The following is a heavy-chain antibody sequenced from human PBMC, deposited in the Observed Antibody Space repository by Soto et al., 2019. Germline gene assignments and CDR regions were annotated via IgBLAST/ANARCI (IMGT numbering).Heavy chain of an antibody. CDR3: ARFRGAEQHLGYYGMDV. J-gene: IGHJ6*02. Sequence: ASVKVSCKAVGYSFISYGLSLLRQAPGQGLEWMGWISAHNGNTNYAQKLQGRVTMTTDTSTSTAYMELRSLRSDDTAVYYCARFRGAEQHLGYYGMDVWGQGTTVTVSS. CDR2: ISAHNGNT. D-gene: IGHD3-10*01. V-gene: IGHV1-18*01. CDR1: GYSFISYG.